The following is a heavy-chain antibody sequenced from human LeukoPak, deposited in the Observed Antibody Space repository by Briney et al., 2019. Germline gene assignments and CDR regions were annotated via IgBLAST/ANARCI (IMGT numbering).Heavy chain of an antibody. J-gene: IGHJ4*02. Sequence: GGSLRLSCAASGFTYNNYGMHWVRRAPGKGLEWVTFISYDGSDKSYADSVKGRFIISRDNSKKTLYVQMNSLTTDDTAVYYCVKDVSTGWSFDSWGQGTLVTVSS. V-gene: IGHV3-30*02. CDR1: GFTYNNYG. D-gene: IGHD6-19*01. CDR2: ISYDGSDK. CDR3: VKDVSTGWSFDS.